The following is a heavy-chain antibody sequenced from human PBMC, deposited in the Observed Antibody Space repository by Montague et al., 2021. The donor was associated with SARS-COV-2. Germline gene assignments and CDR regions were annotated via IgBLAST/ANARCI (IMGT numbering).Heavy chain of an antibody. CDR2: IVYSGST. D-gene: IGHD5-18*01. Sequence: SETLSLTCTVSGGSISSNYWCWIRQPPVKGLEWIGYIVYSGSTNYNPSLKSRVTISVDTSKNQFSLKLSSVTAADTAVYYCASHKAGEIGYSYGYKGRGYYFDHWGQGALVTVSS. J-gene: IGHJ4*02. V-gene: IGHV4-59*08. CDR3: ASHKAGEIGYSYGYKGRGYYFDH. CDR1: GGSISSNY.